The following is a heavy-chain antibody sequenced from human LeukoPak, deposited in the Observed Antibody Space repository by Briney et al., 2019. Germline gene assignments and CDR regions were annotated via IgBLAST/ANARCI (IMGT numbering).Heavy chain of an antibody. CDR1: GYTFTSYD. J-gene: IGHJ4*02. Sequence: ASVKVSCKASGYTFTSYDINWVRQATGQGLEWMGWMNPNSGNTGYAQKFQGRVTITRNTSISTAYMELSSLRSEDTAVYYCARGWGIRILLWFGQGKYFDYWGQGTLVTVSS. CDR3: ARGWGIRILLWFGQGKYFDY. D-gene: IGHD3-10*01. V-gene: IGHV1-8*03. CDR2: MNPNSGNT.